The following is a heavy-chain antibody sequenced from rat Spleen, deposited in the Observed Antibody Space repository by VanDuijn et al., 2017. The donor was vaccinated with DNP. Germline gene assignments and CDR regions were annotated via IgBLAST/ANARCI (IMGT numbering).Heavy chain of an antibody. D-gene: IGHD1-1*01. CDR2: MRYNGDT. CDR3: TSYYSGDIHY. CDR1: GFSLTSYN. Sequence: QVQLKESGPGLVQPSQTLSLTCTVSGFSLTSYNVHWVRQPPGKGLEWMGRMRYNGDTSYNSAPKSRLSISRDTSKNQVFLKINILQTEDTGTYYCTSYYSGDIHYLDQGVMVTFSS. J-gene: IGHJ2*01. V-gene: IGHV2-63*01.